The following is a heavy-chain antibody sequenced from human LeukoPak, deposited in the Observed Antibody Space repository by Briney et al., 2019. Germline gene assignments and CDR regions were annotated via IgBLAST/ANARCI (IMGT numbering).Heavy chain of an antibody. CDR3: ARDHYSSGWADY. D-gene: IGHD6-19*01. V-gene: IGHV3-48*03. J-gene: IGHJ4*02. CDR1: GFTFSSYE. Sequence: PGGSLRLSCAASGFTFSSYEMNLVRQAPGKGLEWVSYISSSGSTIYYADSVKGRFTISRDNAKNSLYLQMNSLRVEDTAVYYCARDHYSSGWADYWGQGTLVTVSS. CDR2: ISSSGSTI.